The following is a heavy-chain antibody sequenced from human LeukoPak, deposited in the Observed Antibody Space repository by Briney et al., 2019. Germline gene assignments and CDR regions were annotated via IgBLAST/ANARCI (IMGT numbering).Heavy chain of an antibody. V-gene: IGHV1-8*02. D-gene: IGHD2-2*01. CDR1: GGTFSSYA. J-gene: IGHJ5*02. CDR2: MSPNSGNA. CDR3: ARESACGTTNCLAPADWLDP. Sequence: ASVKVSCKASGGTFSSYAISWVRQATGQGLEWMGWMSPNSGNAGYAQKFQGRVTMTRDTSIATSYMEVDSLTSDDTAVYYCARESACGTTNCLAPADWLDPWGQGTLVIVSS.